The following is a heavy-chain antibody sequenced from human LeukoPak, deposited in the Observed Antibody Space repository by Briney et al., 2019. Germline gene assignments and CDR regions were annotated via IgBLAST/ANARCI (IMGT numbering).Heavy chain of an antibody. J-gene: IGHJ3*02. V-gene: IGHV3-33*01. CDR3: ARRYAFDI. Sequence: RGSLRLFCAASGFTFSSYGMHWVRQAPGKGLEWVAVIWYDGSNKYYADSVKGRFTISRDNAKNSLYLQMNSLRAEDTAVYYCARRYAFDIWGQGTMVTVSS. CDR1: GFTFSSYG. CDR2: IWYDGSNK.